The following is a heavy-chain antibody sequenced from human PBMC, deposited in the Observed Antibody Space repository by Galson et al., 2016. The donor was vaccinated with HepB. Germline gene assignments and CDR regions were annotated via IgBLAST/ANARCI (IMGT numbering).Heavy chain of an antibody. Sequence: SLRLSCAASGFTFSVNALNWVRQAPGKGLEWVAAIISSGSTTLYSDSVKGRFTVSRDNSKNTLYLQMNSLRAEDTAIYYCARDFASTGYYQVFESWGQGTLVAVSS. CDR3: ARDFASTGYYQVFES. D-gene: IGHD3-22*01. J-gene: IGHJ4*02. CDR2: IISSGSTT. V-gene: IGHV3-23*01. CDR1: GFTFSVNA.